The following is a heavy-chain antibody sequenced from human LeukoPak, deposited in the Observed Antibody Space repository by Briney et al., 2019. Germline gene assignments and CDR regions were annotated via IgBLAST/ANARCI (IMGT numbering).Heavy chain of an antibody. CDR2: INPRGST. Sequence: SETLSLTCAVYGGSLSDHYWSWFRQPPGKGLEWIGEINPRGSTIYNPSLKSRVTISVDTSKNQFSLNLSSVTAADTAVYYCARYSGEFSFDYWGQGTPVTVSS. CDR3: ARYSGEFSFDY. D-gene: IGHD4-17*01. V-gene: IGHV4-34*01. CDR1: GGSLSDHY. J-gene: IGHJ4*02.